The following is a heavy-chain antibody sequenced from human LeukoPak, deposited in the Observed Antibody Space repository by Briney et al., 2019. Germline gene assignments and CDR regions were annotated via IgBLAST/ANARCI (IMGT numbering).Heavy chain of an antibody. D-gene: IGHD6-13*01. CDR1: GYTFTSYG. J-gene: IGHJ4*02. CDR3: ARDRVIAAAGSFDY. CDR2: ISAYNGNT. Sequence: ASVKVSCKASGYTFTSYGISWVRQAPGQGLEWMGWISAYNGNTNYAQKLQGRVTMTTDTSTSTVYMELRSLRSEDTAVYYCARDRVIAAAGSFDYWGQGTLVTVSS. V-gene: IGHV1-18*04.